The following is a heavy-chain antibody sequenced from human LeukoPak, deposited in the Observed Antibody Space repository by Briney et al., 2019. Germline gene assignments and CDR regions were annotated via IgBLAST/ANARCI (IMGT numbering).Heavy chain of an antibody. Sequence: GGSLRLSCAASGFTFSSYAMSWVRQAPGRGLEWVSGISGSGSSTYYADSVKGRFTISRDYSKNTLYLQMSSLRAEDTAVYYCATGRSRHMPYDKPRYWGQGTLVTVSS. CDR1: GFTFSSYA. CDR2: ISGSGSST. J-gene: IGHJ4*02. CDR3: ATGRSRHMPYDKPRY. D-gene: IGHD3-9*01. V-gene: IGHV3-23*01.